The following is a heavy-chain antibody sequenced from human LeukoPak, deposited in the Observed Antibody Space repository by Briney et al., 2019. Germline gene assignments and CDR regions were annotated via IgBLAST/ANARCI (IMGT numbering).Heavy chain of an antibody. CDR1: GFTFSNYG. CDR3: AKALVLTVAGTYYVDH. CDR2: IRFDESRT. Sequence: GGSLRLSCAASGFTFSNYGMHWIRQAPGKGLEWVAFIRFDESRTFYGDSVKGRFIISRDNSENTLFLHMHSLRPEDTAVYYCAKALVLTVAGTYYVDHWGQGTLVTVSS. D-gene: IGHD6-19*01. V-gene: IGHV3-30*02. J-gene: IGHJ4*02.